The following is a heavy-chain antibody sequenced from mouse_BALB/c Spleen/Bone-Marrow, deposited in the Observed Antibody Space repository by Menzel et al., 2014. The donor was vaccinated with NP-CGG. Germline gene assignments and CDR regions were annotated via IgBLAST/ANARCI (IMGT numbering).Heavy chain of an antibody. CDR1: GYAFTSYL. V-gene: IGHV1-54*01. CDR2: INPGSGDT. Sequence: QVQLKQSGTELVRPGTSVKVSCKASGYAFTSYLIEWVKQRPGQGLEWIGVINPGSGDTSYNEKFRGKATLTADKSSSTAYMQLSSLTSDDSAVYFCARNANWLFAYWGQGTLVTVSA. CDR3: ARNANWLFAY. D-gene: IGHD4-1*01. J-gene: IGHJ3*01.